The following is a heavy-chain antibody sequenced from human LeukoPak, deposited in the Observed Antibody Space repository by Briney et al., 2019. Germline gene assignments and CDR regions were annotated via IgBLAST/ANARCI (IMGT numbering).Heavy chain of an antibody. J-gene: IGHJ4*02. CDR3: AKDSGSNGYYPFDY. CDR2: ISGRDAST. V-gene: IGHV3-23*01. CDR1: GITFSIYA. Sequence: GGSLRLSCTASGITFSIYAMNWVRQAPGKGLECVSAISGRDASTYYADSVKGRFTISRDDSKNTLYLQMNSLRDEDTAVYFCAKDSGSNGYYPFDYWGQGTLVTVSS. D-gene: IGHD5-24*01.